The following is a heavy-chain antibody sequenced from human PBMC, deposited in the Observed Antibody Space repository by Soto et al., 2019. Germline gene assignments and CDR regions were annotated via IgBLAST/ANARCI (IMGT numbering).Heavy chain of an antibody. CDR1: GYTFTSYG. CDR3: ARDSVLRYFVWILPRPIRLDS. CDR2: ISAYNGNT. Sequence: ASVKVSCKASGYTFTSYGISWVRQAPGQGLEWMGWISAYNGNTNYAQKLQGRVTMTTDTSTSTAYMELRSLRSDDTAVYYCARDSVLRYFVWILPRPIRLDSWAQGTLVTVSS. D-gene: IGHD3-9*01. J-gene: IGHJ4*02. V-gene: IGHV1-18*01.